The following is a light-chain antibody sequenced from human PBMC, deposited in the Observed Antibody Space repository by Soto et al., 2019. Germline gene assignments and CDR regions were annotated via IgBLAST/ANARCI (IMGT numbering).Light chain of an antibody. V-gene: IGLV2-11*01. CDR3: CSYAGSYTYV. Sequence: QSALTQPRSVSGSPGQSVTISCTGTSGDVGGYNYVSWYQQHPGKAPKLIIYDVTQRPSGVPDRFSGSKSGNTASLTISGLQAADEADYYCCSYAGSYTYVFGTGTKLTVL. CDR1: SGDVGGYNY. CDR2: DVT. J-gene: IGLJ1*01.